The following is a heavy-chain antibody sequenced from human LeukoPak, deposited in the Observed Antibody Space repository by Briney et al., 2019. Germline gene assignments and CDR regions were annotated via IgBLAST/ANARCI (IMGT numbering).Heavy chain of an antibody. V-gene: IGHV4-31*03. CDR1: GGSISSGGYY. Sequence: SQTLSLTCTVSGGSISSGGYYWSWIRQHPGKGLEWIGYIYYSGSTYYNPSLKSRVTISVDTSKNQFSLKLSSVTAADTAVYHCARETLRERYFDYWGQGTLVTVSS. D-gene: IGHD1-26*01. J-gene: IGHJ4*02. CDR2: IYYSGST. CDR3: ARETLRERYFDY.